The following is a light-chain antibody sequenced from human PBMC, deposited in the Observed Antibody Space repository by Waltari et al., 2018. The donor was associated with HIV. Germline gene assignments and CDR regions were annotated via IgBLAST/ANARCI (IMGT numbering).Light chain of an antibody. V-gene: IGLV2-14*01. Sequence: QSALTQPASVSGSPGQSLTISCTGATSDVGAYDYVSWYQQHPGKAPKLIIYEVTNRPSGVSNRFSGSKSGITASLTISGLQTEDEADYYCSSYTNINTVVFGGGTKLTVL. CDR2: EVT. CDR1: TSDVGAYDY. J-gene: IGLJ2*01. CDR3: SSYTNINTVV.